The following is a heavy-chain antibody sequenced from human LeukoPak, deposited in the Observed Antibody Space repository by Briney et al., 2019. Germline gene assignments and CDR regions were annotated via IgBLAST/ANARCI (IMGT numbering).Heavy chain of an antibody. D-gene: IGHD3-22*01. V-gene: IGHV1-46*01. Sequence: ASVKVSCKASGYTFTSYYMHWVRQAPGQGLEWMGIINPSGGSTSYAQKFQGRVTMTRDTSTSTVYMELSSLRSEDTAVYYCARGARITMIVVDITKGNWFDPWGQGTLVTVSS. CDR2: INPSGGST. CDR1: GYTFTSYY. CDR3: ARGARITMIVVDITKGNWFDP. J-gene: IGHJ5*02.